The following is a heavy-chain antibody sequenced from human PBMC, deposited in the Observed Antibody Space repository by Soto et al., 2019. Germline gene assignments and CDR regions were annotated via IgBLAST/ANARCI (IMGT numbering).Heavy chain of an antibody. V-gene: IGHV4-39*01. D-gene: IGHD1-7*01. J-gene: IGHJ4*02. CDR1: GGSISSSSYY. CDR3: ARLNWNWDALFDY. CDR2: IYYSGST. Sequence: QLQLQESGPGLVKPSETLSLTCTVSGGSISSSSYYWGWIRQPPGKGLEWIGSIYYSGSTYYNPSLKSRVTISVDTSENQFSLKLSSVTAADTAVYYCARLNWNWDALFDYWGQGTLVTVSS.